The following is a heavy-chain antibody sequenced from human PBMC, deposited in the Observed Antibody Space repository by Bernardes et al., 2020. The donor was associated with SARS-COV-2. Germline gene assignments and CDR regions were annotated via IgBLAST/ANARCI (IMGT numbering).Heavy chain of an antibody. D-gene: IGHD6-19*01. CDR1: GGSISSYY. CDR2: IYYSGST. J-gene: IGHJ6*02. V-gene: IGHV4-59*01. Sequence: ETLSLTCTVSGGSISSYYWSWIRQPPGKGLEWIGYIYYSGSTNYNPSLKSRVTISVDTSKNQFSLKLSSVTAADTAVYYCARGVGSGWYYYYYGMDVWGQGTTVTVSS. CDR3: ARGVGSGWYYYYYGMDV.